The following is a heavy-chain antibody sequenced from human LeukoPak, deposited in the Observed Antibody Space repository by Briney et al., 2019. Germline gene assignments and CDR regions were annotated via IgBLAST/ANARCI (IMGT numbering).Heavy chain of an antibody. J-gene: IGHJ3*02. Sequence: SETLSLTCTVSGGSISSYYWSWIRQPPGKGLEWIGYIYYSGSTNYNPSLKSRVTISVDTSKNQFSLKLSSVTAADTAVYYCARQGRISMIVVLIEDAFDIWGQGTMVTVSS. D-gene: IGHD3-22*01. CDR1: GGSISSYY. CDR3: ARQGRISMIVVLIEDAFDI. CDR2: IYYSGST. V-gene: IGHV4-59*08.